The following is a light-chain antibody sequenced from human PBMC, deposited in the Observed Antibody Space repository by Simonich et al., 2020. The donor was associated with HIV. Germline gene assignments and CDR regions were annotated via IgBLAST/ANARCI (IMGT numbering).Light chain of an antibody. CDR1: SSDVGGYNS. Sequence: QSALTQPASVSGSPGKSITISCTGTSSDVGGYNSVSWYQQHPGKAPKLMIYNVTTRPSGVSNRFSGSKSGNTASRTISGLQAEDEADYYCSSYTSSSTLVFGGGTKLTVL. J-gene: IGLJ2*01. CDR2: NVT. CDR3: SSYTSSSTLV. V-gene: IGLV2-14*03.